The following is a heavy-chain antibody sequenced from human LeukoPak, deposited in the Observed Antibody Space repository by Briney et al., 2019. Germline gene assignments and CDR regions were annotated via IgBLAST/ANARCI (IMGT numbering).Heavy chain of an antibody. V-gene: IGHV4-34*01. CDR3: ARGRRYGDFDY. D-gene: IGHD4-17*01. Sequence: SETLSLTCAVYGGSFSGYYWSWIRQPPGKGLEWIGEISHSGSTNYNPSLKSRVTISVDTSKNQFSLKLSSVTAADTAVYYCARGRRYGDFDYWGQGTLVTVSS. J-gene: IGHJ4*02. CDR2: ISHSGST. CDR1: GGSFSGYY.